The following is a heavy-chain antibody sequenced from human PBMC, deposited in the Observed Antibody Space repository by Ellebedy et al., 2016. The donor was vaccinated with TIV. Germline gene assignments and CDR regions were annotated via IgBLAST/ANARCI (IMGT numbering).Heavy chain of an antibody. D-gene: IGHD5-18*01. CDR3: ARSPTEDTAMATASTLDY. CDR2: INHSGST. V-gene: IGHV4-34*01. J-gene: IGHJ4*02. Sequence: MPSETLSLTCAVYGGSFSGYYWSWIRQPPGKGLEWIWEINHSGSTDYNPSLKSRFTISVDTSKNQFSLKLRSVTAADTAVYYCARSPTEDTAMATASTLDYWGQGTPVTVSS. CDR1: GGSFSGYY.